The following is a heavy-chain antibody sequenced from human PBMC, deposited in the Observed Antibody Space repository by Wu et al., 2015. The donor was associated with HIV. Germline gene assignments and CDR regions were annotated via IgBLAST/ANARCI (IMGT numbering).Heavy chain of an antibody. CDR3: ARAPAAIVSRYYYMDV. Sequence: QVQLVQSGGELQKPGSSVKISCKASAGTFSTSAITWVRQAPGQGLEWMGYIIPVLGKTIYAEKFQGRFTIATDDIARSAFMELSNLRSDDTAVYYCARAPAAIVSRYYYMDVWAKGTTITVSS. D-gene: IGHD2-2*02. V-gene: IGHV1-69*05. CDR2: IIPVLGKT. J-gene: IGHJ6*03. CDR1: AGTFSTSA.